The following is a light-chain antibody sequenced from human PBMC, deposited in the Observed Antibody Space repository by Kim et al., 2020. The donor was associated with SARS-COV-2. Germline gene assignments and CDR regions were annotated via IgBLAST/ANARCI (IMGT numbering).Light chain of an antibody. CDR2: LNSDGSH. CDR1: SGHSSYA. CDR3: QTWGTGTWV. V-gene: IGLV4-69*01. J-gene: IGLJ3*02. Sequence: QLVLTQSPSASASLGASVKLTSTLSSGHSSYAIAWHQQQPEKGPRYLMKLNSDGSHSKGDGIPDRFSGSSSGAERYLTISSLQSEDEADYYCQTWGTGTWVFGGGTQLTVL.